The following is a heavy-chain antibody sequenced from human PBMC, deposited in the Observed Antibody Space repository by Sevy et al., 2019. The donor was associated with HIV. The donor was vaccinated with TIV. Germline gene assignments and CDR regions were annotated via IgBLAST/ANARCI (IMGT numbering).Heavy chain of an antibody. J-gene: IGHJ6*02. CDR2: IRYDGSSK. CDR3: ATLRGDYGDSGRGYYYYGMDV. CDR1: GFTFSSYG. D-gene: IGHD4-17*01. Sequence: GGSLRLSCAASGFTFSSYGMHWVRQAPGKGLEWVAFIRYDGSSKYYADSVKGRFSISRDNSKNTMYLQMNSLRAEDTAVYYCATLRGDYGDSGRGYYYYGMDVWGQGTTVTVSS. V-gene: IGHV3-30*02.